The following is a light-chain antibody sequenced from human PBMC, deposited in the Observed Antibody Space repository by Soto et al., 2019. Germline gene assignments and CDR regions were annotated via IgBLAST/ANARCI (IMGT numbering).Light chain of an antibody. V-gene: IGLV2-11*01. CDR1: SSDVGAYNY. Sequence: QSVLTQPRSVSGSPGQSVPISCTGASSDVGAYNYVSWYQQHPGKAPKLMIYDVSTRPSGVPDRFSGSKSGTTASLTISGLQAEDEADYYCCSYAGSPYVFGTGTRSPS. J-gene: IGLJ1*01. CDR3: CSYAGSPYV. CDR2: DVS.